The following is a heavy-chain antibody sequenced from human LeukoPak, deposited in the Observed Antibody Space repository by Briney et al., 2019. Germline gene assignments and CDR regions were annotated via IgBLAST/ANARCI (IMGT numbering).Heavy chain of an antibody. V-gene: IGHV4-59*01. D-gene: IGHD3-22*01. CDR3: ARVDEYYYDSSGWYFDY. CDR2: IYYSGST. CDR1: GGSISSYY. Sequence: PSETLSLTCTVSGGSISSYYWSWIRQPPGKGLEWIGYIYYSGSTNYNPSLKSRVTISVDTSKNQSSLKLSSVTAADTAVYYCARVDEYYYDSSGWYFDYWGQGTLVTVSS. J-gene: IGHJ4*02.